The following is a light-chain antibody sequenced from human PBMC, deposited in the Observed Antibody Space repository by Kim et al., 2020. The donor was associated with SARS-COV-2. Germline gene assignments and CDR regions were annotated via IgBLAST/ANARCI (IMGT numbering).Light chain of an antibody. CDR2: DVN. J-gene: IGLJ3*02. Sequence: GQSNTISCAGTSTNIGSYNYVSWYQQHPGKVPKLMFYDVNRPPSGAPGRFSGTKSSSTASLTSWWLQAEDEADYYCCSYASTYTWVFGGGTQLTVL. V-gene: IGLV2-11*01. CDR3: CSYASTYTWV. CDR1: STNIGSYNY.